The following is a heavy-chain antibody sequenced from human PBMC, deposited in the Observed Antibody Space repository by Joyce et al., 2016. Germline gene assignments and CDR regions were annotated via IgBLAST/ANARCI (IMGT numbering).Heavy chain of an antibody. Sequence: QVQLVESGGGVVQPGRSLRLSCEASGFNFRNYGMYWVRQAPGKGLEWAAAIWFDGSNQYYTNSVKGRFTISRDNSKNTLYLQMNSLRADDTAVYYCARDVVLKMVYPYGMDVWGQGTTVIVSS. V-gene: IGHV3-33*01. J-gene: IGHJ6*02. CDR1: GFNFRNYG. CDR2: IWFDGSNQ. CDR3: ARDVVLKMVYPYGMDV. D-gene: IGHD2-8*01.